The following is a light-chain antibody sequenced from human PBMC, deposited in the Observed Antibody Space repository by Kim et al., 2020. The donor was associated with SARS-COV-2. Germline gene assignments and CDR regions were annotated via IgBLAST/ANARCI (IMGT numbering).Light chain of an antibody. Sequence: SPGQSVTISCAGTSSDVGGYNYVSWYQQQPGKAPKLMIYDVSKRPSGVPDRFSGSKSGNTASLTISGLQAEDEADYYCCSYAGSVVFGGGTKLNV. J-gene: IGLJ2*01. CDR3: CSYAGSVV. CDR2: DVS. V-gene: IGLV2-11*01. CDR1: SSDVGGYNY.